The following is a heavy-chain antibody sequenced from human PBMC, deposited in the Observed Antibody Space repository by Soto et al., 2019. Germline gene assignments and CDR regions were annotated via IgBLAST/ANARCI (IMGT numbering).Heavy chain of an antibody. Sequence: PSETLSLTCAVYGGSFSGYYWSWIRQPPGEGLEWIGEINHSGSTNYNPSLKSRVTISVDTSKNQFSLKLSSVTAADTAVYYCAREKAYYYGSGSYWYYYGMDVWGQGTTVT. D-gene: IGHD3-10*01. CDR3: AREKAYYYGSGSYWYYYGMDV. CDR2: INHSGST. V-gene: IGHV4-34*01. J-gene: IGHJ6*02. CDR1: GGSFSGYY.